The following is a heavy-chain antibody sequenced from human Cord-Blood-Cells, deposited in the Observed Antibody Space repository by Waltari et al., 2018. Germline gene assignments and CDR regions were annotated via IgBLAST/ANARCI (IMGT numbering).Heavy chain of an antibody. D-gene: IGHD2-15*01. V-gene: IGHV5-51*01. CDR2: IYPGDSDT. CDR3: ARHKTYYCSGGSCYSDY. J-gene: IGHJ4*02. Sequence: EVQLVQSGAEVKKPGESLEISCKGSGYTFTSYWSGRARQMPRKGLEWMGIIYPGDSDTMYSPSVQGQVTISADKSISTAYLQWSSLKASDTAMYYCARHKTYYCSGGSCYSDYWGQGTLVTVSS. CDR1: GYTFTSYW.